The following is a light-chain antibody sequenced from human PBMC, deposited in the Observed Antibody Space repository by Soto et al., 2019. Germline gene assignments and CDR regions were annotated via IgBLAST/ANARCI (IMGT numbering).Light chain of an antibody. CDR3: TSYTSSSTYV. V-gene: IGLV2-14*01. J-gene: IGLJ1*01. Sequence: QSLLTQPASVSGSPGQSITISCTGTSSDVGDYKYVSWYQQHPGKAPKLMIYEVSYRPSGVSNRFSGSKSGNTASLTISGLQAEDEADYYCTSYTSSSTYVFGTGTKVTVL. CDR1: SSDVGDYKY. CDR2: EVS.